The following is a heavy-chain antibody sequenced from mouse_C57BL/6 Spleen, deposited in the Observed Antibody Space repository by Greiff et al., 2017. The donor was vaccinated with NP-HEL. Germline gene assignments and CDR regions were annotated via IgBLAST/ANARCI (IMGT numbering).Heavy chain of an antibody. CDR2: IRHKANGYTT. J-gene: IGHJ4*01. CDR3: ARYIDSSDEADY. V-gene: IGHV7-3*01. D-gene: IGHD1-1*01. Sequence: EVKLVESGGGLVQPGGSLSLSCAASGFTFTDYYMNWVRQPPGKALEWLGFIRHKANGYTTDYSASVKGRLTISRANSQSILYLRMKALRDEKSATYYSARYIDSSDEADYWGKGTSVTVSS. CDR1: GFTFTDYY.